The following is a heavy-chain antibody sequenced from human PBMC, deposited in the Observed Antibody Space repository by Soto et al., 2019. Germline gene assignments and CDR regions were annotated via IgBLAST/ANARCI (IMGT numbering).Heavy chain of an antibody. CDR3: ARERTWDGNDRLYNGMDV. CDR1: GGSIGSDGYS. J-gene: IGHJ6*02. CDR2: IYHGGSS. D-gene: IGHD3-9*01. Sequence: PSETLSLTCAVSGGSIGSDGYSWTWIRQPPGKGLEWIGYIYHGGSSSYNPSLKSRVIVTIDKAKNQFSLKLNSVTAADTAVYYCARERTWDGNDRLYNGMDVWGQGTTVTVSS. V-gene: IGHV4-30-2*01.